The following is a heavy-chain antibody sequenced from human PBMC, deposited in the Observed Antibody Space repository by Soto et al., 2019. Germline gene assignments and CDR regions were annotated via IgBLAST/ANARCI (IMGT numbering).Heavy chain of an antibody. D-gene: IGHD1-1*01. CDR3: ARGRYGDY. Sequence: QVHLVQSGAEVKKPGASMKVSCQASGYAFTTYGITWVRQAPGQGLEWMGWISAHNGNTNYAQKLQGRVTVTRDTSTSTAYMELRSLRSDDTAVYSCARGRYGDYWGQGALVTVSS. CDR1: GYAFTTYG. V-gene: IGHV1-18*01. J-gene: IGHJ4*02. CDR2: ISAHNGNT.